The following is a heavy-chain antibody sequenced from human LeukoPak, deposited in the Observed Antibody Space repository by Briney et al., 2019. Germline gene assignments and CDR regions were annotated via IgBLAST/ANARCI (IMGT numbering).Heavy chain of an antibody. CDR2: INHSGST. V-gene: IGHV4-34*01. D-gene: IGHD2-2*01. CDR3: ARGPTVVVPAAGGWFDP. CDR1: GGSFSGYY. J-gene: IGHJ5*02. Sequence: SETLSLTCAVYGGSFSGYYWSWIRQPPGKGLEWIGEINHSGSTNYNPSLKSRVTISVDTSKNQFSLKLSPVTAADTAVYYCARGPTVVVPAAGGWFDPWGQGTLVTVSS.